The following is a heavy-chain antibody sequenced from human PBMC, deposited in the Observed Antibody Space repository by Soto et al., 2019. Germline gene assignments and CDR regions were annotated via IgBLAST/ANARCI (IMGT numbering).Heavy chain of an antibody. CDR3: AKVRLQQLVPYYFDY. CDR1: GFTFSSYG. V-gene: IGHV3-30*18. Sequence: GGSLRLSCAASGFTFSSYGMHWVRQAPGKGLEWVAVISYDGSNKYYADPVKGQFTISRDNSKNTLYLQMNSLRAEDTAVYYCAKVRLQQLVPYYFDYWGQGTLVTVSS. J-gene: IGHJ4*02. CDR2: ISYDGSNK. D-gene: IGHD6-13*01.